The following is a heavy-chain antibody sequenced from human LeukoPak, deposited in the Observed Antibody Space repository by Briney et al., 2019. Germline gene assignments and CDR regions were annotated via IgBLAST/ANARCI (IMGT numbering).Heavy chain of an antibody. D-gene: IGHD1-26*01. CDR3: ARDRGSYRFDY. J-gene: IGHJ4*02. Sequence: SETLSLTCTVSGDSISSDNYYWTWIRQPPGKGLEWIGYIYHSGSTYYNPSLKSRVIISLDRSKNQFSLKLSSVTAADTAVYYCARDRGSYRFDYWGQGTLVTVSS. V-gene: IGHV4-30-2*01. CDR2: IYHSGST. CDR1: GDSISSDNYY.